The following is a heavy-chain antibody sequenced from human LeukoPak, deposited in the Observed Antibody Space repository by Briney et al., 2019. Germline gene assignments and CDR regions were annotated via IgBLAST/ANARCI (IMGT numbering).Heavy chain of an antibody. D-gene: IGHD2-21*02. CDR3: ATGMVTPDTFDY. J-gene: IGHJ4*02. Sequence: APVKVSCKVSGYTLTELSMHWVRQAPGKGLEWMGGFDPEDGETIYAQKFQGRVTMTEDTSTDTAYMELSSLRSEDTAVYYCATGMVTPDTFDYWGQGTLVTVSS. V-gene: IGHV1-24*01. CDR1: GYTLTELS. CDR2: FDPEDGET.